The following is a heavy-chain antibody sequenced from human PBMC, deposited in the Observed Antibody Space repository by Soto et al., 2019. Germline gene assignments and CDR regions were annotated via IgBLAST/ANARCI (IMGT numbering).Heavy chain of an antibody. CDR2: ISYDGSNK. CDR1: GFTFSSYG. V-gene: IGHV3-30*03. J-gene: IGHJ5*02. CDR3: AGASGYDFNWFDP. D-gene: IGHD5-12*01. Sequence: GGSLRLSCAASGFTFSSYGMHWVRQAPGKGLEWVAVISYDGSNKYYADSVKGRFTISRDNSKNTLYLQMNSLRAEDTAVYYCAGASGYDFNWFDPWGQGTLVTVSS.